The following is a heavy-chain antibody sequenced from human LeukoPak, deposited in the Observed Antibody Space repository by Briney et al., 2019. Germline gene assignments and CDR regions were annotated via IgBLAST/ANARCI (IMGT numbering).Heavy chain of an antibody. CDR1: GFTFSSYS. D-gene: IGHD1-26*01. CDR3: ARSRGGSSVYVY. Sequence: GGSLRLSCAASGFTFSSYSMNWVRQAPGKGLEWVSSISSSSSHIYYADSVKGRFTISRDNAKNSLYLQMNSLRAEDTAVYYCARSRGGSSVYVYWGQGTLVTVSS. V-gene: IGHV3-21*01. J-gene: IGHJ4*02. CDR2: ISSSSSHI.